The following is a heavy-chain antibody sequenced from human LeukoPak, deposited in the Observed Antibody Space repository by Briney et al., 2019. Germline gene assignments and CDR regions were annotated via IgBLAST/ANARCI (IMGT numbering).Heavy chain of an antibody. CDR3: ASLPAIRDDY. CDR2: IRYDGSNK. CDR1: GFTFSSHG. V-gene: IGHV3-30*02. J-gene: IGHJ4*02. D-gene: IGHD2-21*02. Sequence: GGSLRLSCAASGFTFSSHGMQWVRQAPGKGLEWVAFIRYDGSNKYYADSVKGRFTISRDNSKNTLYLQMNSLRAEDTAVYYCASLPAIRDDYWGQGTLVTVSS.